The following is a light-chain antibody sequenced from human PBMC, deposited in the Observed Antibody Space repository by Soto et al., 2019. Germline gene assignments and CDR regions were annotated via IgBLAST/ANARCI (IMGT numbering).Light chain of an antibody. CDR2: DAS. J-gene: IGKJ4*01. CDR3: QQSHSTTLT. CDR1: QDISNY. Sequence: DSQKTQSPSSLSVSLGPRVTITCQASQDISNYLNWYQQKPGKAPKLLIYDASNLETGVPSRFSGSGSGTDGTLTISSLKNEDISTYDFQQSHSTTLTFGGGTKVDIK. V-gene: IGKV1-33*01.